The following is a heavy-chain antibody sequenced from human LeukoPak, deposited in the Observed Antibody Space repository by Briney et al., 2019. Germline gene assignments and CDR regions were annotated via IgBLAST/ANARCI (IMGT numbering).Heavy chain of an antibody. D-gene: IGHD3-10*01. V-gene: IGHV4-4*02. CDR2: THHSGST. CDR3: ARKGYYGSGFYVVDY. J-gene: IGHJ4*02. Sequence: SGTLSLTCAVSGGSISSNSWWSWVRQPPGKGLEWIGETHHSGSTNYNPSLKSRVTVSVDKSKNQFSLRLNSVTAADTAVYYCARKGYYGSGFYVVDYWGQGTLVTVSS. CDR1: GGSISSNSW.